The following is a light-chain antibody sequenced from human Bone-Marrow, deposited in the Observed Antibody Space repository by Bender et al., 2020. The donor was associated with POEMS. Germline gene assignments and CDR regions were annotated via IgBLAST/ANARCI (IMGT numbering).Light chain of an antibody. Sequence: QSALTQPASVSGSPGQSITISCTGTSSDVGGYKYVSWYQHHPGKAPKLMIYDVSNRPSGVSNRFSGSKSGNTASLTIFGLQAEDEADYYCCSYTSGTTAVVFGGGTKLAVL. CDR1: SSDVGGYKY. V-gene: IGLV2-14*03. J-gene: IGLJ2*01. CDR2: DVS. CDR3: CSYTSGTTAVV.